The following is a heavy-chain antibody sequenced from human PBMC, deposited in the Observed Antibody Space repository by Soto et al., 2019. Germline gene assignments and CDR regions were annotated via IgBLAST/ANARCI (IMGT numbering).Heavy chain of an antibody. CDR1: GFTVINNY. V-gene: IGHV3-53*01. CDR2: IYSGGST. J-gene: IGHJ4*02. CDR3: ASGCRNYYFDY. Sequence: EVQLVESGGGLIQPGGSLRLSCAASGFTVINNYMNWVRQAPGKGLEWVSVIYSGGSTYYADSVKGRFTLSRDDSKNTQYLQMNRLRAEDTAVYSCASGCRNYYFDYWGQGALGNVSS. D-gene: IGHD2-15*01.